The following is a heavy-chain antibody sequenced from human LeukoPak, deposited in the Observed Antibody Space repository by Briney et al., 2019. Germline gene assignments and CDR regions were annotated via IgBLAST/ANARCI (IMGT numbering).Heavy chain of an antibody. J-gene: IGHJ3*02. V-gene: IGHV3-7*01. CDR3: VREASGGAKGVSGTFDI. D-gene: IGHD4/OR15-4a*01. Sequence: PGGSPRLSCAASGFSLRPYWMSWVRQAPGKGLEWVASIKRDGSDKYYVDPVKGRFTISRDNAKNSLYLQMNSLRAEDTAVYHCVREASGGAKGVSGTFDIWGQGTLVTVSS. CDR2: IKRDGSDK. CDR1: GFSLRPYW.